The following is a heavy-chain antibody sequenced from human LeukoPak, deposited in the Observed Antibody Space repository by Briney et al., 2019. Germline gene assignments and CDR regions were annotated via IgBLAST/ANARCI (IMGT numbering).Heavy chain of an antibody. CDR1: NLMFSNYD. V-gene: IGHV3-30*03. J-gene: IGHJ6*03. D-gene: IGHD3-3*01. CDR3: ARGRYDFWSGYSSGYYMDV. Sequence: GGSLRLSCAASNLMFSNYDMNWARQAPGKGLEGVADISYDGNNKYYTDSVKGRFTISRDNAKNTLYLQMDSLRAEDTAVYYCARGRYDFWSGYSSGYYMDVWGKGTTVTVSS. CDR2: ISYDGNNK.